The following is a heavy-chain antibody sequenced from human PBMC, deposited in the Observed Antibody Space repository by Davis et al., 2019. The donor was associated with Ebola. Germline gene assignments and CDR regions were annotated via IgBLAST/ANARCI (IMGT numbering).Heavy chain of an antibody. D-gene: IGHD3-10*01. V-gene: IGHV4-39*01. CDR1: GGSISSSSYY. J-gene: IGHJ4*02. CDR3: ARREWFHFDY. CDR2: IYYSGST. Sequence: PSETLSLTCTVSGGSISSSSYYWGWIRQPPGKGLAWIGSIYYSGSTYYNPSLKSRVTISVDTSKNQFSLKLSSVTAADTAVYYCARREWFHFDYWGQGTLVTVSS.